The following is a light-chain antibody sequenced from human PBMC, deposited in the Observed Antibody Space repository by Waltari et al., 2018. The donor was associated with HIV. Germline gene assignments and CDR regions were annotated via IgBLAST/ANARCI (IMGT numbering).Light chain of an antibody. CDR2: DAS. CDR1: ESISIF. V-gene: IGKV3-11*01. Sequence: EILLTQSPATLSLSLGDGATLSCRASESISIFLGWYQHKPGQSPRLLIYDASRRATDVPARFSGSGFVTDFTLTISSLEPEDSALYYCHQRYTWPITFGQGTRLEI. J-gene: IGKJ5*01. CDR3: HQRYTWPIT.